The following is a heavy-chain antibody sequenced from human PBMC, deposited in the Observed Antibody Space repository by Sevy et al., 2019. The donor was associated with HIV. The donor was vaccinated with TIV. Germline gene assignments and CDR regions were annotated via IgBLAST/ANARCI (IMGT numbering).Heavy chain of an antibody. V-gene: IGHV3-73*01. CDR1: GFTFSGSA. J-gene: IGHJ4*02. Sequence: GGSLRLSCAASGFTFSGSAMHWVRQASGKGLEWVGRIRSKANSYATAYAASVKGRFTISRDDSKNTAYLQMNSLKTEDTAVYYCTSETKLRFLEWLQLNYWGQGTLVTVSS. CDR3: TSETKLRFLEWLQLNY. D-gene: IGHD3-3*01. CDR2: IRSKANSYAT.